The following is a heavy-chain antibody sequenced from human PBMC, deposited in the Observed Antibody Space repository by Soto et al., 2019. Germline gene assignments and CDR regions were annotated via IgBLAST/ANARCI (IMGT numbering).Heavy chain of an antibody. J-gene: IGHJ4*02. CDR3: ARDHFAGPAPNYFDN. CDR2: ISGSGRST. D-gene: IGHD6-13*01. CDR1: GFTFSDHA. V-gene: IGHV3-23*01. Sequence: GGSLSLSCAASGFTFSDHAMSWVGQAPGKGLEWVSGISGSGRSTYYADSVKGRFTISRDNSKNTLFLQMNGLSVEDTAIYYRARDHFAGPAPNYFDNLGQGTLVTVSS.